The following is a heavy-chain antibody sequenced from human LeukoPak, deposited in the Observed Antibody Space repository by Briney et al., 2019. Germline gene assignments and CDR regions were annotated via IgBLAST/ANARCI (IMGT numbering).Heavy chain of an antibody. D-gene: IGHD4-23*01. CDR3: AREDMTTVINAGMDV. J-gene: IGHJ6*02. CDR2: INAGNGNT. V-gene: IGHV1-3*01. CDR1: GYTFTSYA. Sequence: ASVKVSCKASGYTFTSYAMHWVRQAPEQRLEWMGWINAGNGNTKYSQKFQGRVTITRDTSASTAYMELSSPRSEDTAVYYCAREDMTTVINAGMDVWGQGTTVTVSS.